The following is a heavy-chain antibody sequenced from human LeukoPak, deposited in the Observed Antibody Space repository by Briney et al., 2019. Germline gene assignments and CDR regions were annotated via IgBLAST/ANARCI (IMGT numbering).Heavy chain of an antibody. D-gene: IGHD3-10*01. Sequence: SETLSLTCAVSGGSISSSNWWSWVRQPPGKGLEWIGEIYHSGSTNYNPSLKSRVNISVDKSRNQFSLKLSSVTAADTAVYYCVRSAGLGPGPVWGQGTTVIVSS. V-gene: IGHV4-4*02. CDR1: GGSISSSNW. CDR2: IYHSGST. J-gene: IGHJ6*02. CDR3: VRSAGLGPGPV.